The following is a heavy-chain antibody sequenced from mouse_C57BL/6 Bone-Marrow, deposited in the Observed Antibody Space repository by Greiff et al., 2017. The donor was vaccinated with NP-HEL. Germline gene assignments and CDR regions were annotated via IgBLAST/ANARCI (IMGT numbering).Heavy chain of an antibody. V-gene: IGHV1-61*01. CDR1: GYTFTSYW. Sequence: QVQLQQPGAELVRPGSSVKLSCKASGYTFTSYWMDWVKQRPGQGLEWIGNIYPSDSETHYNQKFKDKATLTVDKSSSTAYMQLSSLTSEDSAVYYGARGTAQAFAYWGQGTLVTVSA. J-gene: IGHJ3*01. CDR3: ARGTAQAFAY. CDR2: IYPSDSET. D-gene: IGHD3-2*02.